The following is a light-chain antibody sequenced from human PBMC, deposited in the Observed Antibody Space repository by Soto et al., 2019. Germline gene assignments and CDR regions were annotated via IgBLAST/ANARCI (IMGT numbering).Light chain of an antibody. CDR2: DAS. Sequence: IVLTQFPATLSLSPGERAILSCRASQSVSNYLAWYQQKPGQTPRLLIYDASNRATGIPARFSGSGSGTDFTLTISSLEPEDFAVYYCQQRSKWPPATFGQGTKLEIK. CDR3: QQRSKWPPAT. CDR1: QSVSNY. J-gene: IGKJ2*01. V-gene: IGKV3-11*01.